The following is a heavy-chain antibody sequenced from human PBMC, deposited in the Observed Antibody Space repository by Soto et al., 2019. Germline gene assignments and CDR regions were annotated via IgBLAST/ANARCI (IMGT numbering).Heavy chain of an antibody. CDR3: AKDHGAHHEFRSGYNGFDL. J-gene: IGHJ5*01. Sequence: GGSLRLSCAASGFTFDDYSMHWVRQAPGKGLEWVSLISGDGGSTYYADSVKGRFTISRDNSKNSLYLQMNSLRTEDYALDYGAKDHGAHHEFRSGYNGFDLWGQGTLVTVSS. D-gene: IGHD3-3*01. V-gene: IGHV3-43*02. CDR2: ISGDGGST. CDR1: GFTFDDYS.